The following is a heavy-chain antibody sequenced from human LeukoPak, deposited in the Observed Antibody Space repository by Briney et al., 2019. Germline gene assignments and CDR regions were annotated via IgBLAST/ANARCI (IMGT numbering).Heavy chain of an antibody. V-gene: IGHV3-74*01. CDR2: IKSDGSST. D-gene: IGHD3-10*01. CDR1: GFTFSDYW. J-gene: IGHJ4*02. CDR3: ATNYYGSGPDH. Sequence: GGSLRLSCAASGFTFSDYWMHWVRQAPGGGLVWVSPIKSDGSSTTYADSVKGRFTISRDNAKNTLYLQMNSLRAEDTAVYYCATNYYGSGPDHWGQGTLVTVSS.